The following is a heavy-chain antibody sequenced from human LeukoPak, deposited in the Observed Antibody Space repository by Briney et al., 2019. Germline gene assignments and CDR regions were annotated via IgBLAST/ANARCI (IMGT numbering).Heavy chain of an antibody. D-gene: IGHD4-23*01. CDR2: LSNDGFKK. J-gene: IGHJ4*02. Sequence: PGGSLRLSCAASGFTFNSYAMNWVRQAPGKGLEWVAVLSNDGFKKYYADSVKGRFTISRDNSKNTLYLQMNSLRAEDTAVYFCAKERSYIALRWTQGDYFDYWGQGTLVTVSS. CDR3: AKERSYIALRWTQGDYFDY. V-gene: IGHV3-30*18. CDR1: GFTFNSYA.